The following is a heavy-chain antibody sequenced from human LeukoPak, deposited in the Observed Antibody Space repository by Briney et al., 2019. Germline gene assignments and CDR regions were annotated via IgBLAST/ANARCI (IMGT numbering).Heavy chain of an antibody. Sequence: SETLSLTCTVPGGSISSYYWSWIRQPPGKGLEWIGYIYYSGSTNYNPSLKSRVTISVDTSKNQFSLKLSSVTAADTAVYYCASHYGENYYFDYWGQGTLVTVSS. CDR3: ASHYGENYYFDY. CDR2: IYYSGST. CDR1: GGSISSYY. J-gene: IGHJ4*02. D-gene: IGHD4-17*01. V-gene: IGHV4-59*01.